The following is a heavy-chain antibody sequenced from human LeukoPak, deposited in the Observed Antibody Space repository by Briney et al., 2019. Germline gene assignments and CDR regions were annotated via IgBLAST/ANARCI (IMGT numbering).Heavy chain of an antibody. D-gene: IGHD5-18*01. J-gene: IGHJ4*02. CDR2: IDTSGGAT. CDR3: ALEWAMVEDVDY. V-gene: IGHV3-23*01. Sequence: PGGSLRLSCAASGFTFSTHPMSWVRQAPGKGLEWVSSIDTSGGATFYADSVKGRFTISRDNSKNTLYLQMNSLRAEDTAVYYCALEWAMVEDVDYWGQGTLVTVSS. CDR1: GFTFSTHP.